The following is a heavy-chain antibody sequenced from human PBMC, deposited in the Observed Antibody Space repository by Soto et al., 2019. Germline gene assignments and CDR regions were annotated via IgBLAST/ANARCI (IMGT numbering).Heavy chain of an antibody. Sequence: QITLKESGPTLVKPTQTLTLTCTFSGFSLSTSGVGVGWIRQPPGKALEWLALIYWYDDKRYSPSLKSRLTITEDSSKNQVVLTMTNMDPVDTATYYCAHSLAGFGSGYYYYCAYWGQGTLVTVSS. CDR1: GFSLSTSGVG. CDR3: AHSLAGFGSGYYYYCAY. CDR2: IYWYDDK. V-gene: IGHV2-5*01. J-gene: IGHJ4*02. D-gene: IGHD3-22*01.